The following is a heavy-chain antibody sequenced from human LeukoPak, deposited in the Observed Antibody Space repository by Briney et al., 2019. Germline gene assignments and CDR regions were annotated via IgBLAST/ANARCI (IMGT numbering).Heavy chain of an antibody. V-gene: IGHV4-39*07. CDR1: GGSIRTSSYY. CDR3: ARDDAASYYSWFGT. CDR2: THYSGST. D-gene: IGHD1-26*01. J-gene: IGHJ5*02. Sequence: SETLSLTCIVSGGSIRTSSYYWGWIRQTPGKGLEWIGSTHYSGSTYYNPSLKSRVTISVESTQFSLNLMSVTSADTATYYCARDDAASYYSWFGTWGQGIVVTVSS.